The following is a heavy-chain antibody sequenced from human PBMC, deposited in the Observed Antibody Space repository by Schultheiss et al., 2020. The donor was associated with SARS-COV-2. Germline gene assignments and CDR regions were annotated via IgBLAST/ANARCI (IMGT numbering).Heavy chain of an antibody. CDR1: GYTFTSYD. CDR2: INPNSGGT. V-gene: IGHV1-8*01. Sequence: ASVKVSCKASGYTFTSYDINWVRQAPGQGLEWMGWINPNSGGTNYAQKFQGRVTMTRDTSISTAYMEVSSLRSEDTAVYYCARAGLIVGADYYYYGMDVWGQGTTVTVSS. CDR3: ARAGLIVGADYYYYGMDV. J-gene: IGHJ6*02. D-gene: IGHD1-26*01.